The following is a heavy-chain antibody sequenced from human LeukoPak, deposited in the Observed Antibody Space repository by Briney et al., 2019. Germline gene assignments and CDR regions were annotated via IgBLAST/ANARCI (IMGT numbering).Heavy chain of an antibody. Sequence: ASVKVSCKASGYTFTNYGITWVRQAPGQGLEWMGWISAHDGTRNYALKHEDRVTMTTDTSTRTAYMELRGLRSDDTAVYYCARRSTLYSSGRFYFDYWGQGTLVTVSS. V-gene: IGHV1-18*01. CDR3: ARRSTLYSSGRFYFDY. D-gene: IGHD6-19*01. CDR2: ISAHDGTR. J-gene: IGHJ4*02. CDR1: GYTFTNYG.